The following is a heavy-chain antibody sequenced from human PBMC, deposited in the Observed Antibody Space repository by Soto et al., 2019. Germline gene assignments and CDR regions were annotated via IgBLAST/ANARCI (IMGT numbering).Heavy chain of an antibody. CDR1: GYTFTSYA. D-gene: IGHD4-17*01. Sequence: ASVKVSCKASGYTFTSYAMHWVRQAPGQRLEWMGWINAGNGNTKYSQKFQGRVTITRDTSASTAYMELSSLRSEDTAVYYCARDRAATVTDWDAFDIWGQGTMVTVSS. J-gene: IGHJ3*02. CDR3: ARDRAATVTDWDAFDI. CDR2: INAGNGNT. V-gene: IGHV1-3*01.